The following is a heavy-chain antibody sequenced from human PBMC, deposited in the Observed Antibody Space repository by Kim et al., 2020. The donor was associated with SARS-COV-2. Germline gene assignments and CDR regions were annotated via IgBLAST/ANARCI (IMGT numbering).Heavy chain of an antibody. D-gene: IGHD5-18*01. CDR1: GFTFSSYG. Sequence: GGSLRLSCAASGFTFSSYGMHWVRQAPGKGLEWVAVISYDGSNKYYADSVKGRFTISRDNSKNTLYLQMNSLRAEDTAVYYCAKDGIQLWLRFYYGMDVWGQGTTVTVSS. J-gene: IGHJ6*02. CDR3: AKDGIQLWLRFYYGMDV. CDR2: ISYDGSNK. V-gene: IGHV3-30*18.